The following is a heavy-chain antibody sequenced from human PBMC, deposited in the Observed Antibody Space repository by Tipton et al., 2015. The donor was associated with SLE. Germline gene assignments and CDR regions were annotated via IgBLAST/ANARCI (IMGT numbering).Heavy chain of an antibody. D-gene: IGHD4/OR15-4a*01. V-gene: IGHV4-59*12. Sequence: TLSLTCTVSGGSISSYYWGWIRQPPGKGLEWIGYIYYSGSTNYNPSLKSRVTISVDTSKNQFSLKLSSVTAADTAVYYCARAGPEANSFDYWGQGTLVTVSS. CDR3: ARAGPEANSFDY. CDR2: IYYSGST. J-gene: IGHJ4*02. CDR1: GGSISSYY.